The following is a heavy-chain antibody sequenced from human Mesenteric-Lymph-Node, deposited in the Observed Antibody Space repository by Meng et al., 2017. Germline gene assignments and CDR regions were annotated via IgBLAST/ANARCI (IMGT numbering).Heavy chain of an antibody. CDR3: ARGGYYSFDY. D-gene: IGHD5-18*01. J-gene: IGHJ4*02. CDR2: IYYSGST. V-gene: IGHV4-59*08. CDR1: GGSISSYY. Sequence: QGQLQESGPGLVKPSETLSLTCTVSGGSISSYYWSWIRQPPGKGLEWIGHIYYSGSTNYNPSLKSRVTISVDTSKNQFSLKLSSVTATDTAVYYCARGGYYSFDYWGQGTLVTVSS.